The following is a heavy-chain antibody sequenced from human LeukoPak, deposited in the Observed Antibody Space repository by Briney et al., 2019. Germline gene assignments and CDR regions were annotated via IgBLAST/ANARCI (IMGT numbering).Heavy chain of an antibody. CDR1: GGSISSGGYY. V-gene: IGHV4-31*03. Sequence: PSETLSLTCTVSGGSISSGGYYWSWLRQHPGKGLQWIGYIYYSGSTYYNPSLKSRVTISVDTSKNQFSLKLSSVTAADTAVYYWARARNYDYVLDYWGQGTLVTVSS. J-gene: IGHJ4*02. CDR2: IYYSGST. D-gene: IGHD3-16*01. CDR3: ARARNYDYVLDY.